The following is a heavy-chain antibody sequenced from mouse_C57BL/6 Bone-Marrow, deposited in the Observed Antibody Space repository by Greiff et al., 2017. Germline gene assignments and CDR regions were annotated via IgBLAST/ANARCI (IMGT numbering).Heavy chain of an antibody. J-gene: IGHJ2*01. CDR1: GYTFTSYW. D-gene: IGHD1-1*01. CDR2: IYPGSGST. V-gene: IGHV1-55*01. Sequence: QVHVKQPGAELVKPGASVKMSCKASGYTFTSYWITWVKQRPGQGLEWIGDIYPGSGSTNYNEKFKSKATLTVDTSSSTAYMQLSSLTSEDSAVYYCADYYGSPDYWGQGTTLTVSS. CDR3: ADYYGSPDY.